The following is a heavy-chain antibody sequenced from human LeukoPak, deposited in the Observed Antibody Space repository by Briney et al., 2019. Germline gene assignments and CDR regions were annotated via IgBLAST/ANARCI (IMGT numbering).Heavy chain of an antibody. V-gene: IGHV3-48*03. CDR3: EPGGATAMGDY. J-gene: IGHJ4*02. D-gene: IGHD5-18*01. CDR1: GFTFSSYE. Sequence: PGGSLRLSCAASGFTFSSYEMNWVRQAPGKGLEWVSYISSSGSTIYYADSVKGRFTISRDNAKNSLYLQMNNLRAEDTAVYYCEPGGATAMGDYCGQGTVVTVSS. CDR2: ISSSGSTI.